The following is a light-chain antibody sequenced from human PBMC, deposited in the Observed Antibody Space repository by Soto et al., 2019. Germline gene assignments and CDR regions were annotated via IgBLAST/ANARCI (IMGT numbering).Light chain of an antibody. Sequence: QAVVTQPPSASGTPGQGVTISCSGSTSNIGSNYVYWYRQLPGTAPKLLIYRNNQRPSGVPDRFSGSKSGTSASLAISGIRSDDEADYFGATWDDSLNGFDVFGTGTKVTVL. CDR1: TSNIGSNY. J-gene: IGLJ1*01. CDR2: RNN. CDR3: ATWDDSLNGFDV. V-gene: IGLV1-47*01.